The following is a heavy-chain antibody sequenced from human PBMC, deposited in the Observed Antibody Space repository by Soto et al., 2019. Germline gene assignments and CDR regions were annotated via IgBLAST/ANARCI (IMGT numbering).Heavy chain of an antibody. CDR2: INHSGST. CDR3: TRGRGLCLVRGNNWFDP. D-gene: IGHD6-19*01. J-gene: IGHJ5*02. V-gene: IGHV4-34*01. CDR1: GGSFSGYY. Sequence: SETLSLTCAVYGGSFSGYYWSWIRQPPGKGLEWIGEINHSGSTNYNPSLKSRVTISVDTSKNQFSLKLSSVTAADTAVYYCTRGRGLCLVRGNNWFDPWGQGTLVTVSS.